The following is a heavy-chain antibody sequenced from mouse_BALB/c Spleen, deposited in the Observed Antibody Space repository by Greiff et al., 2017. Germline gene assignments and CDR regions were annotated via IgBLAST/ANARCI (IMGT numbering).Heavy chain of an antibody. Sequence: EVHLVESGPGLVKPSQSLSLTCTVTGYSITSDYAWNWIRQFPGNKLEWMGYISYSGSTSYNPSLKSRISITRDTSKNQFFLQLNSVTTEDTATYYCATGVYYGGAWFAYWGQGTLVTVSA. CDR3: ATGVYYGGAWFAY. J-gene: IGHJ3*01. CDR1: GYSITSDYA. CDR2: ISYSGST. D-gene: IGHD1-2*01. V-gene: IGHV3-2*02.